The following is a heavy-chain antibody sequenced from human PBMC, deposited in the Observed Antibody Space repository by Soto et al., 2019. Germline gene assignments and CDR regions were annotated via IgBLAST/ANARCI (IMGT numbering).Heavy chain of an antibody. CDR3: ARGVYYDILTGHPFDY. J-gene: IGHJ4*02. CDR2: INPNSGGT. D-gene: IGHD3-9*01. CDR1: GYTFTGYY. Sequence: GASVKVSCKVSGYTFTGYYMHWVRQAPGQGLEWMGWINPNSGGTNYAQKFQGRVTMTRDTSISTAYMELSRLRSDDTAVYYCARGVYYDILTGHPFDYWGQGTLVTVSS. V-gene: IGHV1-2*02.